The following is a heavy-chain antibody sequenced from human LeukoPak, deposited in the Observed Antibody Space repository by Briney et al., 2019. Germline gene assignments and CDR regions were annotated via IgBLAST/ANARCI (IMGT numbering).Heavy chain of an antibody. CDR1: GGSISSGSYY. D-gene: IGHD2-15*01. J-gene: IGHJ4*02. Sequence: SQTLSLTCTVSGGSISSGSYYWTWIRQHPGTGLEWIGYIYYSGSAYYNPSLKSRVTISVDTSQNQFSLKLSSVTAADTAVYYCARGLATAQGEAALALWGQGTLVTVSS. CDR2: IYYSGSA. CDR3: ARGLATAQGEAALAL. V-gene: IGHV4-31*03.